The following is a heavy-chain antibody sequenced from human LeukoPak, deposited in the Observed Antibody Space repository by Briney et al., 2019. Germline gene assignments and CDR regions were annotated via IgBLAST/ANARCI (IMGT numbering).Heavy chain of an antibody. CDR3: ARIKNPYIESYYHAMDV. CDR2: ITGTGSNT. D-gene: IGHD3-10*01. CDR1: GFPFSSYA. Sequence: PGGSLRLSCVASGFPFSSYAMSWVRQAPGKGLEWVSTITGTGSNTYYAGSVKGRFTISRDNSYDTLYLQMNRLRAEDTAIYYCARIKNPYIESYYHAMDVWGQGSTVTVSS. V-gene: IGHV3-23*01. J-gene: IGHJ6*02.